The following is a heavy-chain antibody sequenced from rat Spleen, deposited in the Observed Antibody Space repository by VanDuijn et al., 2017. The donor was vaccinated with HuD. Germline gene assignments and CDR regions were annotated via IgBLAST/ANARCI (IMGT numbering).Heavy chain of an antibody. J-gene: IGHJ2*01. Sequence: EVQLVESGGGLVQPGRSLKLSCVASGFTFNDYWMTWIRQAPGNGLKWVASVTETGDKSYYPDSVKGRFTLSRDNAKSTLYLQMNSLRSEDTATYYCTRGGGGYSFDYWGQGVMVTVSS. CDR1: GFTFNDYW. V-gene: IGHV5-31*01. CDR2: VTETGDKS. CDR3: TRGGGGYSFDY. D-gene: IGHD1-11*01.